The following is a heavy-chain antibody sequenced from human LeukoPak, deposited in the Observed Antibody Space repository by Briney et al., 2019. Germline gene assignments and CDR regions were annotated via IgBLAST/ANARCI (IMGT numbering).Heavy chain of an antibody. V-gene: IGHV4-61*02. J-gene: IGHJ5*02. CDR2: IYTSGST. Sequence: PSQTLSLTCTVSGGSISSGSYYWSWIRQPAGKGLEWIGRIYTSGSTFYNPSLKSRVTISVDTSKNQFSLRLRSVTAADTAIYYCARASFNVVFGNWFDPWGQGTLVTVSS. CDR3: ARASFNVVFGNWFDP. D-gene: IGHD2-8*01. CDR1: GGSISSGSYY.